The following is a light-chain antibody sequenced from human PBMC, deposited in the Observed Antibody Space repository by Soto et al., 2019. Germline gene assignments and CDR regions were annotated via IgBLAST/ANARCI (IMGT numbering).Light chain of an antibody. J-gene: IGKJ2*01. CDR1: QSVSSL. CDR2: STS. CDR3: RQYHYWPYT. V-gene: IGKV3-15*01. Sequence: VLTQSPATLSVSPGERVTLSCRASQSVSSLLAWYQQKPGQAPRLLIYSTSTRATGIPARFSGSGSGTEFTLTISSLQSEDFAIYYCRQYHYWPYTFGQGTNLEIK.